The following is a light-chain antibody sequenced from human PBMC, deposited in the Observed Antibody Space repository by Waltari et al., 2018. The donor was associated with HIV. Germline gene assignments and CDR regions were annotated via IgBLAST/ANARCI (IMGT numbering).Light chain of an antibody. CDR3: QVWDTFSEHRV. CDR1: NIGSKS. Sequence: YELTQAPSVSVAPGQTARIICEGNNIGSKSVHWYQQKAGQAPTLVVHHDSDRPSEIPARFSGSNSENTATLTIIGVEAGDEADYYCQVWDTFSEHRVFGGGTKLTVL. V-gene: IGLV3-21*02. CDR2: HDS. J-gene: IGLJ3*02.